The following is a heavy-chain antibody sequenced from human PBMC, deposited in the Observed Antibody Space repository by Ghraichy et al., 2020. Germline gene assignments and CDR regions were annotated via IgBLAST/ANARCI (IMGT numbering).Heavy chain of an antibody. CDR1: GGSFNSFY. Sequence: SQTLSLTCTVSGGSFNSFYWSWIRQTPGKGLEWIGYIYKNGTTNINPSPKSRVTISVDTSKDQLSLNLKSLSAAATAVYHCARGIFTIFRGSAREGLFDTWGQGTMVIVSS. V-gene: IGHV4-59*01. CDR2: IYKNGTT. J-gene: IGHJ3*02. CDR3: ARGIFTIFRGSAREGLFDT. D-gene: IGHD3-10*01.